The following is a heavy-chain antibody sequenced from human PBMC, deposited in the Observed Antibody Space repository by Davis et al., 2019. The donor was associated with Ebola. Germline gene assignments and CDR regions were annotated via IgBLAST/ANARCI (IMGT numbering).Heavy chain of an antibody. CDR2: IYYSGST. J-gene: IGHJ4*02. D-gene: IGHD6-13*01. CDR1: GGSISSGGYY. V-gene: IGHV4-31*03. Sequence: MPSETLSLTCTVSGGSISSGGYYWSWIRQHPGKGLEWIGYIYYSGSTYYNPSLKSRVTISVDTSKNQFSLKLSSVTAADTAVYYCARCAGIAAAGIDYWGQGTLVTVSS. CDR3: ARCAGIAAAGIDY.